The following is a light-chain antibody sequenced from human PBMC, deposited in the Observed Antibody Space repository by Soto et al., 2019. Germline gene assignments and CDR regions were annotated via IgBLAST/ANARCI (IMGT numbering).Light chain of an antibody. CDR2: DAS. Sequence: EVVLTQSPATLSLSPGETATRSCRASQNVDIYLAWYQQKPGQAPRLLIYDASNRATGIPARFSGSGSGTDFTLTISSLEPEDSAVYYCQQRKHWPPLTFGQGTRLE. V-gene: IGKV3-11*01. CDR1: QNVDIY. J-gene: IGKJ5*01. CDR3: QQRKHWPPLT.